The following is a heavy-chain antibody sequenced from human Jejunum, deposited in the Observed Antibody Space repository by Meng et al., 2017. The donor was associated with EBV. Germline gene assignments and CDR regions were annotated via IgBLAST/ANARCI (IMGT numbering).Heavy chain of an antibody. Sequence: EVQLVESVGGLVKLGRSLRLSCAASGFTFRDYTMNWVRQAPGKGLEWVSSISSRSSYIYYADSVKGRFTISRDNGENALYLQMNSLRDEDTAVYYCAKDEAVGFWGQGTLVTVSS. CDR1: GFTFRDYT. CDR3: AKDEAVGF. V-gene: IGHV3-21*01. J-gene: IGHJ4*02. CDR2: ISSRSSYI.